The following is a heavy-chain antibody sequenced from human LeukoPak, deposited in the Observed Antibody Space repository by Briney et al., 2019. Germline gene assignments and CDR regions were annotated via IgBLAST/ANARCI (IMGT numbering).Heavy chain of an antibody. Sequence: SETLSLTCAVYGGSFSGYYWSWIRQPPGKGLEWIGEINHSGSTSYNPSLKSRVTISVDTSKNQFSLKLSSVTAADTAVYYCARKYYYGSARPSPFDYWGQGTLVTVSS. V-gene: IGHV4-34*01. CDR1: GGSFSGYY. D-gene: IGHD3-10*01. CDR3: ARKYYYGSARPSPFDY. CDR2: INHSGST. J-gene: IGHJ4*02.